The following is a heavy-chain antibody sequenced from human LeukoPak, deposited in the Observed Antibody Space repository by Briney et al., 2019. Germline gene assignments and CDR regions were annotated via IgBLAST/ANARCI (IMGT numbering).Heavy chain of an antibody. V-gene: IGHV3-66*01. CDR3: ARERTAMVTGFDY. CDR1: GFTFSIYE. CDR2: IYSGGST. J-gene: IGHJ4*02. Sequence: GGSLRLSCAASGFTFSIYEMNWVRQAPGKGLEWVSVIYSGGSTYYSDSVKGRFTISRDNSKNTLYLQMNSLRAEDTAVYYCARERTAMVTGFDYWGQGTLVTVS. D-gene: IGHD5-18*01.